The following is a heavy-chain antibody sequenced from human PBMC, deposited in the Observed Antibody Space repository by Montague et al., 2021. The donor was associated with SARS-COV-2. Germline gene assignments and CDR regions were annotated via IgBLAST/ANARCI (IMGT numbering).Heavy chain of an antibody. D-gene: IGHD6-19*01. J-gene: IGHJ4*02. CDR3: ARDKVAGRGYYLEY. CDR1: GGSISSYY. CDR2: IYYSGST. Sequence: SETLSLTCTVSGGSISSYYWSWIRQPPGKGLEWIGYIYYSGSTNYNPSLKSRVSMSVDTSKNQFSLHLSSVTAADTAVYYCARDKVAGRGYYLEYRGQGTLVTVSS. V-gene: IGHV4-59*01.